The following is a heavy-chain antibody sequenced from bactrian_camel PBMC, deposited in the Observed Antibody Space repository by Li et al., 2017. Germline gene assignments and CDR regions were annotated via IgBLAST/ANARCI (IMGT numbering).Heavy chain of an antibody. CDR3: AATPGYVCRGPSLLSRRYNF. CDR2: FDGDRNA. V-gene: IGHV3S53*01. J-gene: IGHJ4*01. CDR1: RSIYYDYC. Sequence: HVQLVESGGGSVQAGGSLTLACAASRSIYYDYCMGWFRQAPGKEREEVARFDGDRNADYAESVKGRASISVDSAKNTFQLQMNSLKPEDSAVYYCAATPGYVCRGPSLLSRRYNFWGQGTQVTVS. D-gene: IGHD3*01.